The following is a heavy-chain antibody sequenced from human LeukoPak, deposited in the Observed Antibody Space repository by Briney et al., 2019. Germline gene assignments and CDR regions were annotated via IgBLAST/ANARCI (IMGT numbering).Heavy chain of an antibody. Sequence: ASVKVSCKASGYTFTGYYMHWVRQAPGQGLEWMGWINPNSGGANYAQKFQGRVTMTRDTSISTAYMELSRLTSDDTAVYYCARDYPKGCSGGSCYSVFDYWGQGTLVTVPS. V-gene: IGHV1-2*02. CDR1: GYTFTGYY. D-gene: IGHD2-15*01. J-gene: IGHJ4*02. CDR3: ARDYPKGCSGGSCYSVFDY. CDR2: INPNSGGA.